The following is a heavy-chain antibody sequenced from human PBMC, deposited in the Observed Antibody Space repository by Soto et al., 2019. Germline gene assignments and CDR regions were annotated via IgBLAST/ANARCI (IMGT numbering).Heavy chain of an antibody. CDR2: ISYDGDNE. V-gene: IGHV3-30*18. J-gene: IGHJ4*02. CDR1: GFTFSNYA. D-gene: IGHD2-2*01. Sequence: QVQLVESGGGVVHPGRSLRLSCAASGFTFSNYAMHWVRQAPGKGLEWLAIISYDGDNEYYADYVRGRFTISRDNSKNTLYLQTKNLRHEDTAVYSCAKDGGPVYCHSPGCYDKHFDYWGQGTLVTVSA. CDR3: AKDGGPVYCHSPGCYDKHFDY.